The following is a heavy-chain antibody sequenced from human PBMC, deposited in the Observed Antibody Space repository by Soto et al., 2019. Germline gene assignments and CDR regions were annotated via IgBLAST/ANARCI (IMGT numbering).Heavy chain of an antibody. D-gene: IGHD3-16*02. Sequence: QVQLVQSGTEVKKPGSSVKVSCKASGGTFRNYPINWVRQAPGQGLEWMGSIFPLTDIPDYAQNFQARLTISADKYTSTAYMELSSLTSDDTAMYFCARGPFVVLNYFESWGQGTLVTVSS. CDR2: IFPLTDIP. CDR3: ARGPFVVLNYFES. CDR1: GGTFRNYP. J-gene: IGHJ4*02. V-gene: IGHV1-69*02.